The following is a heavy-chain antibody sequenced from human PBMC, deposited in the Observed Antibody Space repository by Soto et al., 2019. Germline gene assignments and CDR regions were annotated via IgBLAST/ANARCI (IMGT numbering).Heavy chain of an antibody. CDR3: AREFIEVAVFES. V-gene: IGHV1-69*08. D-gene: IGHD6-19*01. CDR1: GDNFGSYS. Sequence: QVQLVQSGAEVKKPGSSVKLSCKASGDNFGSYSLSWMRQAPGQGLEWMGRITPILGEANSAQKFQDRGTLTADRFTNIAYMEMSSLRSEDTAVYYCAREFIEVAVFESWGQGTLVTVSS. CDR2: ITPILGEA. J-gene: IGHJ4*02.